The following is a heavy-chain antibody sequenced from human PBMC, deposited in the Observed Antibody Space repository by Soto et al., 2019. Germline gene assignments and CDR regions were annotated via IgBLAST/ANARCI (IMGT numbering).Heavy chain of an antibody. CDR3: ARGGVIVVVPAAIRYGMDV. CDR2: ISSSSSYT. CDR1: GFTFSDYY. J-gene: IGHJ6*02. V-gene: IGHV3-11*06. D-gene: IGHD2-2*02. Sequence: GGSLRLSCAASGFTFSDYYMSWTRQAPGKGLEWVSYISSSSSYTNYADSVKGRFTISRDNAKNSLYLQMNSLRAEDTAVYYCARGGVIVVVPAAIRYGMDVWGQGTTVTVSS.